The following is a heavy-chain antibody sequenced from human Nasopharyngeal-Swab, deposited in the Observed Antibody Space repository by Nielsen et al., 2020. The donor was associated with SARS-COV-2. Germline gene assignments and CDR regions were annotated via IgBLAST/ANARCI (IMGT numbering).Heavy chain of an antibody. CDR2: IKQDGSEK. CDR1: GFTFSSYW. J-gene: IGHJ4*02. Sequence: GGSLRLSCAASGFTFSSYWMSWVRQAPGKGLEWVANIKQDGSEKYYVDSVKGRFTISRDNAKNSLYLQMNSLRAEDTAVYYCAREGAYYYGSGRDYWGQGTLVTVSS. V-gene: IGHV3-7*01. D-gene: IGHD3-10*01. CDR3: AREGAYYYGSGRDY.